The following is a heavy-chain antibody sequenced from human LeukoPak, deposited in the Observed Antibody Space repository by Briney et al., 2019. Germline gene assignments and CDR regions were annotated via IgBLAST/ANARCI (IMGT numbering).Heavy chain of an antibody. J-gene: IGHJ3*02. CDR2: ITGSGGTT. Sequence: GASLGLSCAASGFTFSSYVMNWVRQAPGEGLEWVSTITGSGGTTYYADSVKGRFTISRDNSENTLYLQMNSLRAEDTAVYYCARSVGATTSTFDIWGQGTLVIVSS. CDR1: GFTFSSYV. CDR3: ARSVGATTSTFDI. V-gene: IGHV3-23*01. D-gene: IGHD1-26*01.